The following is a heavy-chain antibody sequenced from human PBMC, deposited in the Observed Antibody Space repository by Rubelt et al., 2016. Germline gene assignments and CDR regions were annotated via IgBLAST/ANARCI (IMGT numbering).Heavy chain of an antibody. CDR1: GFTFSSYA. Sequence: EVQLLESGGGLVQPGGSLRLSCAASGFTFSSYAMSWVRQAPGKGLEWVSAISGSGGSTYYADSVKGRFTISRDIFKPTLYLQMNNLRGEETAVYYCARDRECYNSDTSQVPPSLALKPSAFDIWGQGTVVTVS. V-gene: IGHV3-23*01. J-gene: IGHJ3*02. CDR2: ISGSGGST. CDR3: ARDRECYNSDTSQVPPSLALKPSAFDI. D-gene: IGHD6-19*01.